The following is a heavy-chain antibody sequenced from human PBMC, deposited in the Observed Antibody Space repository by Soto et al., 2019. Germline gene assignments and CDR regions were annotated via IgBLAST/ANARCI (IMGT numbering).Heavy chain of an antibody. D-gene: IGHD6-13*01. V-gene: IGHV1-2*04. CDR3: ARAGIAAAGTLDAWYYFDY. CDR2: INPNSGGT. J-gene: IGHJ4*02. Sequence: QVQLVQSGAEVKKPGASVKVSCKASGYTFTGYYMHWVRQAPGQGLEWMGWINPNSGGTNYAQKFQGWVTMTRDTSISTASMELSRLRSDDTAVYYCARAGIAAAGTLDAWYYFDYWGQGTLVTVSS. CDR1: GYTFTGYY.